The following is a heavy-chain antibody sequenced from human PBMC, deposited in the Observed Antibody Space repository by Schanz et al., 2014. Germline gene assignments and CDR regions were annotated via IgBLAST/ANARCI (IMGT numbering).Heavy chain of an antibody. D-gene: IGHD3-3*01. CDR1: GFIFRTYG. CDR2: IHYDGTYK. CDR3: ARPIYDLWSGSFDY. Sequence: QVHLVESGGGVVQPGGSLRLSCAASGFIFRTYGMHWVRQAPGKGLEWVAFIHYDGTYKYYADSVKGRFTISRDNSENTLYLQMNSLRAEDTAVYYCARPIYDLWSGSFDYWGQGTLVTVSS. V-gene: IGHV3-30*02. J-gene: IGHJ4*02.